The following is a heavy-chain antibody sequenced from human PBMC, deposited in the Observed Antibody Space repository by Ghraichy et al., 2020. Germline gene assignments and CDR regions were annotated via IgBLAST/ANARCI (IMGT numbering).Heavy chain of an antibody. D-gene: IGHD3-10*01. V-gene: IGHV6-1*01. CDR2: TYYRSKWYN. CDR1: GDSVSSNSVA. CDR3: ARGHAVPGGWFDP. J-gene: IGHJ5*02. Sequence: SQTLSLTCAISGDSVSSNSVAWNWIRQSPSRGLEWLGRTYYRSKWYNDYAVSVKSRIIINPDTSKNQFSLQLNSVTPEDTAVYYCARGHAVPGGWFDPWGQGTLVTVSS.